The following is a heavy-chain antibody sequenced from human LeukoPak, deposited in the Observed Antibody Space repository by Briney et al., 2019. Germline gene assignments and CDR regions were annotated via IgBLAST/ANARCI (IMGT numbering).Heavy chain of an antibody. Sequence: SETLSLTCTVSDSTTSTSYYWAWIRQPPGKGLQWIASIFHSGTTYFNPSLKSRVTLSIDTSRSQYSLQLASVTAADTALYYCARLGGYSYGARIFDYWGQGIRVAVSS. D-gene: IGHD5-18*01. CDR3: ARLGGYSYGARIFDY. CDR1: DSTTSTSYY. J-gene: IGHJ4*02. CDR2: IFHSGTT. V-gene: IGHV4-39*01.